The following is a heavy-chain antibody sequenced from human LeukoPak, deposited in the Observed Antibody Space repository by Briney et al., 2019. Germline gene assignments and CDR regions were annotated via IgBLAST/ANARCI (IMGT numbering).Heavy chain of an antibody. V-gene: IGHV3-21*01. J-gene: IGHJ4*02. Sequence: GGSLRLSCAASGFTFSSYSMNWVRQAPGKGLEWVSSISSSSSYIYYADSVKGRFTISRDNAKNSLYLQINSLRPEDTAVYYCARDPVPAAARHFDYWGQGTLVTVSS. D-gene: IGHD2-2*01. CDR1: GFTFSSYS. CDR3: ARDPVPAAARHFDY. CDR2: ISSSSSYI.